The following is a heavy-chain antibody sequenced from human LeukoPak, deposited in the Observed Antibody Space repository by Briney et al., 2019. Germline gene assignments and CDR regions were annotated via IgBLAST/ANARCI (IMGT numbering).Heavy chain of an antibody. J-gene: IGHJ6*04. CDR3: ARGALRIAAVDYYYYGMDV. Sequence: SVKVSCEASGGTFSSYAISWVRQAPGQGLEWMGGIIPIFGTANYAQKFQGRVTITADESTSTAYMELSSLRSEDTAVYYCARGALRIAAVDYYYYGMDVWGKGTTVTVSS. CDR1: GGTFSSYA. CDR2: IIPIFGTA. V-gene: IGHV1-69*13. D-gene: IGHD6-13*01.